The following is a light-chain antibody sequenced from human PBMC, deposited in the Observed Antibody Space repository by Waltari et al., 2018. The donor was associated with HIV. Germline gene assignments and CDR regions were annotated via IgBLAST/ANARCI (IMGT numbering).Light chain of an antibody. CDR1: SSDVGGYNY. J-gene: IGLJ1*01. CDR3: SSYRSSSTLEV. V-gene: IGLV2-14*01. CDR2: EVS. Sequence: QSALTQPASVSGSPGQSITISCTGTSSDVGGYNYVSWYQQHPGKAPKLMIYEVSTRPSGVSKRFSGSKSGNTASLTISGLQAEDEADYYCSSYRSSSTLEVFGTGTKVTVL.